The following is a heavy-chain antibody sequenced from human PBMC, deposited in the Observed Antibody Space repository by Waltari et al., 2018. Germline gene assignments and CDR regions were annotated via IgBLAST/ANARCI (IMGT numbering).Heavy chain of an antibody. CDR2: ISSSSSYI. V-gene: IGHV3-21*01. J-gene: IGHJ3*02. CDR1: GFTFSSYS. CDR3: ARFSMIDAFDI. D-gene: IGHD3-22*01. Sequence: EVQLVESGGGLVKPGGSLRLSCAASGFTFSSYSMNWVRQAPGKGLGWVSSISSSSSYIYYADSVKGRFTISRDNAKNSLYLQMNSLRAEDTAVYYCARFSMIDAFDIWGQGTMVTVSS.